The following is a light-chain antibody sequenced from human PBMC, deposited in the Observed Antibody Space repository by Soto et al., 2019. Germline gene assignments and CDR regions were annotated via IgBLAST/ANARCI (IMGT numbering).Light chain of an antibody. J-gene: IGKJ1*01. Sequence: DIQMTQSPSTLSGSVGDRVTITCRASQTISSWLAWYQQKPGKAPKLLIYKASTLKTGVPSRFSGSGSGTEFTLTISRLQPDDFATYYCQHYNSYPEAFGQVTNVELQ. CDR1: QTISSW. CDR2: KAS. CDR3: QHYNSYPEA. V-gene: IGKV1-5*03.